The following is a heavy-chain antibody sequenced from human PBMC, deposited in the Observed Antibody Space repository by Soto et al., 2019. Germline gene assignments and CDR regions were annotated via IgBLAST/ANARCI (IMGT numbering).Heavy chain of an antibody. V-gene: IGHV3-30-3*01. CDR2: ISYDGSNK. CDR1: GFTFSSYA. Sequence: GGSLRLSCAASGFTFSSYAMHWVRQAPGKGLEWVAVISYDGSNKYYADSVKGRFTISRDNSKNTLYLQMNSLRAEDTAVYYCARDFRYSELRLFDYWGQGTLVTVSS. J-gene: IGHJ4*02. CDR3: ARDFRYSELRLFDY. D-gene: IGHD3-10*01.